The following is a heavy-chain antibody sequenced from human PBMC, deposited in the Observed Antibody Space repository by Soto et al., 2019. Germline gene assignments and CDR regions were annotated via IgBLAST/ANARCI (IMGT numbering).Heavy chain of an antibody. D-gene: IGHD6-19*01. V-gene: IGHV1-3*01. J-gene: IGHJ4*02. CDR2: INAGNGNT. Sequence: QFQFVRSGAEGRNPGASVKVSCKVLEYTFITIPFIWFGKAPGQRLEWMGWINAGNGNTKYSQKFQDRVTITRDTSASTAYMELSSLRSEDTAVYYCARDLGGWPDYWGQGTLVTVSS. CDR3: ARDLGGWPDY. CDR1: EYTFITIP.